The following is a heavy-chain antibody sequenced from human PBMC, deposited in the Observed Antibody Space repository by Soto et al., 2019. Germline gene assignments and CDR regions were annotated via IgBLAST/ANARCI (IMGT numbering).Heavy chain of an antibody. CDR1: GGSISSSSYY. V-gene: IGHV4-39*01. CDR3: ARLGPDFDY. CDR2: IYYSGST. J-gene: IGHJ4*02. Sequence: SETLSLTCTVSGGSISSSSYYWGWIRQPPGKGLEWIGSIYYSGSTYYNPSLKSRVTTSVDTSKNQFSLKLSSVTAADTAVYYCARLGPDFDYWGQGTLVTVSS.